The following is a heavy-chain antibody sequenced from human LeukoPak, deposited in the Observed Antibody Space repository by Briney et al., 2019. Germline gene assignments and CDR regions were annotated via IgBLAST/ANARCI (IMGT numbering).Heavy chain of an antibody. J-gene: IGHJ4*02. V-gene: IGHV1-46*01. CDR2: INPSGGST. Sequence: ASVKVSCKASGYTFTSYYMHWVRQAPGQGLEWMGIINPSGGSTSYEQKFQGRVTMTRDMSTSTVYMELSSLRSDDTAVYYCARAYYDSSGYYPFDYWGQGTLVTVSS. CDR1: GYTFTSYY. CDR3: ARAYYDSSGYYPFDY. D-gene: IGHD3-22*01.